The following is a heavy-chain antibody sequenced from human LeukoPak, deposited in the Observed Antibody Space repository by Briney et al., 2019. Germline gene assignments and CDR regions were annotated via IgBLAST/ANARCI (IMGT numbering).Heavy chain of an antibody. J-gene: IGHJ4*02. D-gene: IGHD3-3*02. V-gene: IGHV4-59*01. CDR2: IYYSGST. Sequence: SETLSLTCTVSGGSLSSYYWSWIRQPPGKGLEWIGYIYYSGSTNYNPSLKSRVTISVDTSKNQFSLKLSSVTAADTAVYYCARVGRGHYYFDYWGQGTLVTVSS. CDR1: GGSLSSYY. CDR3: ARVGRGHYYFDY.